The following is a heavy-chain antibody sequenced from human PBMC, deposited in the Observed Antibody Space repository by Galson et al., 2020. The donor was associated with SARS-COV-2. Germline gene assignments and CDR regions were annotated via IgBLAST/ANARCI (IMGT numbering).Heavy chain of an antibody. CDR1: GLTVSSNY. D-gene: IGHD3-16*01. J-gene: IGHJ5*02. CDR3: ARDYASWFDP. V-gene: IGHV3-53*01. CDR2: IYSDGST. Sequence: GESLKISCAASGLTVSSNYMRWVRQAPGKGLEWVSVIYSDGSTSYADHVKGRFIISRDISKNTLYLQMNSLGAEETAVYHCARDYASWFDPWGQGTLVTVSS.